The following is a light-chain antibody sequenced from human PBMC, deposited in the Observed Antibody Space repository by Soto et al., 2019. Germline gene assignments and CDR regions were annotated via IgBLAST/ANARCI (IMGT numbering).Light chain of an antibody. V-gene: IGLV2-23*01. CDR3: CSYAGSSTLV. CDR2: EGS. J-gene: IGLJ1*01. CDR1: SSDVGSYNL. Sequence: QSVLTQPASVSGSPGQSITISCTGTSSDVGSYNLVSWYQQHPGKAPKLMIYEGSKRPSGVSNRFSGSKSGNTASLTISGLQAEDEADYYCCSYAGSSTLVFGTGTKLTDL.